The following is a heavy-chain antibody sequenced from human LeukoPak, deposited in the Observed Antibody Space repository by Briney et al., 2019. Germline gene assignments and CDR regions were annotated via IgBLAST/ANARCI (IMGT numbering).Heavy chain of an antibody. CDR1: GYTFTSYY. V-gene: IGHV1-46*01. D-gene: IGHD3-3*01. Sequence: ASVKVSCKASGYTFTSYYMHWVRQAPGQGLEWMGIINPSGGSTSYAQKFQGRVTMTGDTSTSTVYMELSSLRSEDTAVYYCARDRENYYDFWSGYYYFDYWGQGTLVTVSS. CDR2: INPSGGST. CDR3: ARDRENYYDFWSGYYYFDY. J-gene: IGHJ4*02.